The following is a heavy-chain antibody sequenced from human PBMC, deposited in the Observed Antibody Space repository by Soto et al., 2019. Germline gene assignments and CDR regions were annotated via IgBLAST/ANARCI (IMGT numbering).Heavy chain of an antibody. CDR2: ISYDGSNK. D-gene: IGHD6-13*01. V-gene: IGHV3-30-3*01. J-gene: IGHJ4*02. CDR1: GFTFSSYA. CDR3: ARAEYSSSCYSSFDY. Sequence: SGGSLRLSCAASGFTFSSYAMHWVRQAPGKGLEWVAVISYDGSNKYYADSVKGRFTISRDNSKNTLYLQMNSLRAEDTAVYYCARAEYSSSCYSSFDYWGQGALVTVSS.